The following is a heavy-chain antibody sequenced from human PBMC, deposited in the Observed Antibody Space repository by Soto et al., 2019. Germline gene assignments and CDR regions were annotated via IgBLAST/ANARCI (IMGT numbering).Heavy chain of an antibody. V-gene: IGHV1-69*02. D-gene: IGHD6-13*01. CDR1: GGTFSSYT. Sequence: QVQLVQSGAEVKKPGSSVKVSCKASGGTFSSYTISWVRQAPGQGLEWMGRIIPILGIANYAQKFQGRVTITADKSTSTAYMELSSLRSEYTAVYYCASGAEYSSSWATDNWFDPWGQGTLVTVSS. J-gene: IGHJ5*02. CDR3: ASGAEYSSSWATDNWFDP. CDR2: IIPILGIA.